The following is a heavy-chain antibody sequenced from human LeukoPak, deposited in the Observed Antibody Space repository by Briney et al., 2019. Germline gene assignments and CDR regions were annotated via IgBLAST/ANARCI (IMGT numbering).Heavy chain of an antibody. V-gene: IGHV1-24*01. Sequence: ASVKVSCKVSGYTLTELSMHWVRQAPGKGLEWMGGFDPEDGETIYAQKFQGRVTMTEDTSTDTAYMELSSLRSEDTAVYYCANSGPYYYGSGSYYCFDYWGQGTLVTASS. CDR2: FDPEDGET. CDR1: GYTLTELS. CDR3: ANSGPYYYGSGSYYCFDY. D-gene: IGHD3-10*01. J-gene: IGHJ4*02.